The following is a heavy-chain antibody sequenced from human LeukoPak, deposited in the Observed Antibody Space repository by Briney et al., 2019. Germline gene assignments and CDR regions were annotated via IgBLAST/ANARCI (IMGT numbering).Heavy chain of an antibody. CDR3: AKESGSTFKWFDP. V-gene: IGHV3-9*01. CDR1: GFTFDDYA. CDR2: ISWNSGSI. J-gene: IGHJ5*02. Sequence: GGSLRLSCAASGFTFDDYAMHWVRQAPGKGLEWVSDISWNSGSIGYADSVKGRFTISRDNAKNSLYLQMNSLRAEDTALYYCAKESGSTFKWFDPWGQGTLVTVSS. D-gene: IGHD2-2*01.